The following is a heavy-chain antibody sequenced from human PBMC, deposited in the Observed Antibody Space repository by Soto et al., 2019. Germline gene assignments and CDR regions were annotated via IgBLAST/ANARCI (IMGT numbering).Heavy chain of an antibody. J-gene: IGHJ6*02. Sequence: KPGSSVRXSCKASGGTFDAYTITWVRQAPGQGLEWMGGIIPLFGTANYAQKFQGRVTITADESTTTAHMELSSLRSEDTAVYFCARLGTKAMDVWGQGTTVTISS. CDR3: ARLGTKAMDV. CDR2: IIPLFGTA. D-gene: IGHD2-2*01. CDR1: GGTFDAYT. V-gene: IGHV1-69*01.